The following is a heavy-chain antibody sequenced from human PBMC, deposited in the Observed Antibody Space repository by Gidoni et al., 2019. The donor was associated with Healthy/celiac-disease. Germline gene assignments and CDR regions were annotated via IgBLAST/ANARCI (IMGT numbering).Heavy chain of an antibody. V-gene: IGHV3-49*05. CDR2: IRSKAYGGTT. CDR1: GFTFGDYA. Sequence: EVQLVESGGGLVKPGRSLRLSCTASGFTFGDYAMSWFRQAPGKGLEWVGFIRSKAYGGTTEYAESVKGRFTISRDDSKSIAYLQMNSLKTEDTAVYYCTREWYSSSWYSGLEAFDIWGQGTMVTVSS. CDR3: TREWYSSSWYSGLEAFDI. D-gene: IGHD6-13*01. J-gene: IGHJ3*02.